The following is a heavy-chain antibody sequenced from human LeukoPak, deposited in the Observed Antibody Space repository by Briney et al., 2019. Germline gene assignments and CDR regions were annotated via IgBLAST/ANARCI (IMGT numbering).Heavy chain of an antibody. CDR3: ARGGSGWNYYYYYMDV. J-gene: IGHJ6*03. D-gene: IGHD6-19*01. V-gene: IGHV4-34*01. CDR1: GGSFSGYY. Sequence: SETLSLTCPVYGGSFSGYYWSWIRQPPGKGLEWIGEINHSGSTNYNPSLKSRVTISVDTSKNQFSLKLSSVTAADTAVYYCARGGSGWNYYYYYMDVWGKGTTVTISS. CDR2: INHSGST.